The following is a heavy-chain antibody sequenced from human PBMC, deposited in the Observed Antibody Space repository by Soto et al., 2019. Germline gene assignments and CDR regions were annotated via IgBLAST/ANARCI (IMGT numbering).Heavy chain of an antibody. J-gene: IGHJ4*02. V-gene: IGHV3-23*01. CDR2: ISGSAATT. CDR3: ARDPWAADY. D-gene: IGHD3-16*01. CDR1: GFTFSSYA. Sequence: GGSLRLSCAASGFTFSSYAMNWVRQAPGKGLEWVSAISGSAATTHFADSVKGRFTISRDNSKNTLYLQMNSLRAEDTAVYYCARDPWAADYWGQGTLVTVSS.